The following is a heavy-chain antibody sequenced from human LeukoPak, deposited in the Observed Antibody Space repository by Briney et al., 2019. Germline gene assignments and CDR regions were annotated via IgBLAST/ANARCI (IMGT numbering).Heavy chain of an antibody. D-gene: IGHD3-16*01. J-gene: IGHJ5*02. CDR3: ASSGEGARFDP. V-gene: IGHV4-39*07. CDR2: IYYSGST. CDR1: GGSISSSSYY. Sequence: SETLSLTCTVSGGSISSSSYYWGWIRQPPGKGLEWIGSIYYSGSTYYNPSLKSRVTISVDTSKNQFSLKLSSVTAADTAVYYCASSGEGARFDPWGQGTLVTVSS.